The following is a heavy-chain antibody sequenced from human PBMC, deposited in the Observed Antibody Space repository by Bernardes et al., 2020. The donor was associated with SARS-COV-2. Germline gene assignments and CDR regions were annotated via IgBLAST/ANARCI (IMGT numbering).Heavy chain of an antibody. D-gene: IGHD6-19*01. J-gene: IGHJ5*02. Sequence: PVKVSCKVSGYTLTELSMHWVRQAPGKGLEWMGGFDPEDGETLYAQKFQGRVTMTEDTSTDTAYMELSSLRSEDTAVYYCATVPPFISGWYLSVHPNWFDPWGQGTLVTVSS. CDR2: FDPEDGET. V-gene: IGHV1-24*01. CDR1: GYTLTELS. CDR3: ATVPPFISGWYLSVHPNWFDP.